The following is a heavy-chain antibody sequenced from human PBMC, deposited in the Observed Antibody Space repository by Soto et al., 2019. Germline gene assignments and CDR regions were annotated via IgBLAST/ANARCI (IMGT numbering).Heavy chain of an antibody. CDR3: AKDFRRPSAPEYSSASPGFDY. D-gene: IGHD6-6*01. Sequence: PGGALRLSCAAPGFTFDDYSMHWVRQAPGKGLEWGSGLSWNGGNIGYADSVKGRFTMSRDNAKNSLYLQMSSLRAEDTALYFCAKDFRRPSAPEYSSASPGFDYWGQGTLVTVSS. J-gene: IGHJ4*02. V-gene: IGHV3-9*01. CDR2: LSWNGGNI. CDR1: GFTFDDYS.